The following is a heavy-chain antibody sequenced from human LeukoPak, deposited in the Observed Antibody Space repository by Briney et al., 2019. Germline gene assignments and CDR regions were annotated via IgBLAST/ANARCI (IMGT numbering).Heavy chain of an antibody. V-gene: IGHV3-74*01. D-gene: IGHD2-21*02. CDR1: GFAFSTYW. J-gene: IGHJ4*02. Sequence: GGSLRLSCAASGFAFSTYWMHWVRQAPGKGLVWVSHINTDGSGTDYADSVKGRFTISRDNAKNTLHLQMNSLGVEDTAVYYCAAAEEYYDLETALGSGGRGTLVTLP. CDR3: AAAEEYYDLETALGS. CDR2: INTDGSGT.